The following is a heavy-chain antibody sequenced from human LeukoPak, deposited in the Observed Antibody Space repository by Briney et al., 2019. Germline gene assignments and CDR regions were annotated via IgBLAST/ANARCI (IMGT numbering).Heavy chain of an antibody. V-gene: IGHV1-24*01. CDR2: FDPEDGET. J-gene: IGHJ4*02. D-gene: IGHD4-11*01. CDR1: GYTFTSYY. Sequence: ASVKVSCKASGYTFTSYYMHWVRQAPGKRLEGMGGFDPEDGETIYAQKFQGRVTMTEDTSTDTAYMELSSLRSEGTAVYYCATAVKGPLYSNYQLDYWGQGTLVTVSS. CDR3: ATAVKGPLYSNYQLDY.